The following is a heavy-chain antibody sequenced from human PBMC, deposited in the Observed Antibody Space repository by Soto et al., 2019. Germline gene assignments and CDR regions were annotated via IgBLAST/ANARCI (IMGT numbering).Heavy chain of an antibody. CDR3: ARSAGWYAIHA. J-gene: IGHJ5*02. V-gene: IGHV4-4*02. CDR2: VFHTGTT. D-gene: IGHD6-19*01. Sequence: QVQLQESGPGPVKPSGTLSLTCAVSGDAVSSPYYWCWVRQPPGKGLEWIGEVFHTGTTSYNPSLRSRVTISMDKSINQFSLDLSSVTAADTAVYYCARSAGWYAIHAWGPGTLVIVSS. CDR1: GDAVSSPYY.